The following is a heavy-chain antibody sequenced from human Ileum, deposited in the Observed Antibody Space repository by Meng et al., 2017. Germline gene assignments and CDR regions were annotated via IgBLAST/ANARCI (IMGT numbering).Heavy chain of an antibody. Sequence: EVQLVESGGGLVMPGVSLSLPCAASGFTFSNAWLSWVRQAPGKGLEWIARIRRKTDATTTDYVAPVKGRFTISRDDSENTLFLQMNSLKTEDTAVYYCTAEDPQYYFDYWGQGTLVTVSS. CDR1: GFTFSNAW. CDR3: TAEDPQYYFDY. CDR2: IRRKTDATTT. V-gene: IGHV3-15*01. J-gene: IGHJ4*02.